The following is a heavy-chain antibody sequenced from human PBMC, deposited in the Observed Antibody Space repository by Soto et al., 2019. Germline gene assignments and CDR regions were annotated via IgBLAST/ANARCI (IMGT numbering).Heavy chain of an antibody. Sequence: SVKVSCKASGGTFSSYAISWVRQAPGQGLEWMGGIIPIFGTANYAQKFQGRVTITADESTSTAYMELSSLRSEDTAVYYCARDRHAGYCSGGSCSYYYYYGMDVWGQGTTVTVSS. CDR3: ARDRHAGYCSGGSCSYYYYYGMDV. CDR2: IIPIFGTA. CDR1: GGTFSSYA. D-gene: IGHD2-15*01. V-gene: IGHV1-69*13. J-gene: IGHJ6*02.